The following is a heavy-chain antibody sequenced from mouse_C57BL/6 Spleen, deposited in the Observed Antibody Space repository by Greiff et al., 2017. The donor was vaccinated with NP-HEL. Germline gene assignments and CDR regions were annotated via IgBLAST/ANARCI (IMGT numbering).Heavy chain of an antibody. J-gene: IGHJ4*01. Sequence: EVQLQQSGPELVKPGASVKISCKASGYSFTGYYMNWVKQSPEKSLEWIGEINPSTGGTTYNQKFKAEATLTVDKSSSTAYMQLKSLTSEDSAVYYCARTGSSHYYAMDYWGQGTSVTVSS. CDR2: INPSTGGT. V-gene: IGHV1-42*01. CDR1: GYSFTGYY. CDR3: ARTGSSHYYAMDY. D-gene: IGHD1-1*01.